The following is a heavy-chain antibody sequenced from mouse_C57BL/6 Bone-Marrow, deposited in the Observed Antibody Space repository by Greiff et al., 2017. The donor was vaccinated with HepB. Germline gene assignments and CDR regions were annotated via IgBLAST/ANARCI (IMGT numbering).Heavy chain of an antibody. CDR3: ARYSAYYSNPYAMDY. CDR1: GYTFTNYW. Sequence: VQLVESGAELVRPGSSVKMSCKASGYTFTNYWIGWVKQRPGHGLEWIGDIYPGGGYTNYNEKFKGKATLTADKSSSTAYMQFSSLTSEDSAIYYCARYSAYYSNPYAMDYWGQGTSVTVSS. CDR2: IYPGGGYT. J-gene: IGHJ4*01. V-gene: IGHV1-63*01. D-gene: IGHD2-5*01.